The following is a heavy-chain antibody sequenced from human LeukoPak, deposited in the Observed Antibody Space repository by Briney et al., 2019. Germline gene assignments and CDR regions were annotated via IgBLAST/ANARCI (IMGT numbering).Heavy chain of an antibody. CDR2: ISSNGGST. Sequence: PGGSLRLSCSASGFTFSSYAMHWVRQAPGKGLEYVPAISSNGGSTYYADSVKGRFTISRDNSKNTLYLQMSSLRAEDTAVYYCVKGYDYAWGSYRPFDYWGQGTLVTVSS. J-gene: IGHJ4*02. D-gene: IGHD3-16*02. V-gene: IGHV3-64D*06. CDR1: GFTFSSYA. CDR3: VKGYDYAWGSYRPFDY.